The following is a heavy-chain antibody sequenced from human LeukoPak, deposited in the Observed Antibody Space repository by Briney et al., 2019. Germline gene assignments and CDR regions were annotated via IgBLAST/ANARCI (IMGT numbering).Heavy chain of an antibody. Sequence: ASVKVSCKTSGYTFSTLDINWVRQTTGQGLEWMGWMNPNNGAAAYAPKFQGRVTITRNTSISTAYMELSSLRSEDTAVYYCARGRRARVVVVAAGRSYYYYYMDVWGKGTTVTVSS. CDR2: MNPNNGAA. CDR1: GYTFSTLD. V-gene: IGHV1-8*01. J-gene: IGHJ6*03. D-gene: IGHD2-15*01. CDR3: ARGRRARVVVVAAGRSYYYYYMDV.